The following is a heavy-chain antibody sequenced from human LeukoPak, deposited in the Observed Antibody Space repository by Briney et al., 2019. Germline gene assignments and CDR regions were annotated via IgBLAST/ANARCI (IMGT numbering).Heavy chain of an antibody. V-gene: IGHV1-46*01. CDR2: INPSGGST. CDR3: ARGGGAGIAVADTSGAFDI. D-gene: IGHD6-19*01. Sequence: ASVKVSCKASGYTFTSYYIHWVRQAPGQGLEWMGIINPSGGSTSYAQKFQGRVTMTRDTSTSTVYMELSSLRSEDTAVYYCARGGGAGIAVADTSGAFDIWGQGTMVTVSS. CDR1: GYTFTSYY. J-gene: IGHJ3*02.